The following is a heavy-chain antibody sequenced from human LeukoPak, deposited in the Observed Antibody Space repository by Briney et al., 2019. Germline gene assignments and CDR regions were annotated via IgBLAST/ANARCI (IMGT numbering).Heavy chain of an antibody. V-gene: IGHV3-23*01. D-gene: IGHD3-10*01. CDR2: ISGSGGST. CDR3: AKYPTVRGVYDY. J-gene: IGHJ4*02. CDR1: GFTFSSYA. Sequence: GGSLRLSCAASGFTFSSYAMSWVRQAPGKGLEWVSAISGSGGSTYYADSVKGRFTISRDNSKNTLYLQMNSLRAEDTTVYYCAKYPTVRGVYDYWGQGTLVTVSS.